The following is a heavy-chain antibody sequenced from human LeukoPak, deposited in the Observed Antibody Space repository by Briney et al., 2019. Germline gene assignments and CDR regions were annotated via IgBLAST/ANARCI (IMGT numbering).Heavy chain of an antibody. V-gene: IGHV3-21*01. Sequence: GGSLRLSCAASGFTFGSYSMNWVRQAPGKGLEWVSFISSSRSYIYYADSVKGRFTISRDNAKNSLYLQMNSLRAEDTAVYYCARFIAAPYYFDYWGRGTLVTVSS. CDR3: ARFIAAPYYFDY. CDR2: ISSSRSYI. CDR1: GFTFGSYS. D-gene: IGHD6-13*01. J-gene: IGHJ4*02.